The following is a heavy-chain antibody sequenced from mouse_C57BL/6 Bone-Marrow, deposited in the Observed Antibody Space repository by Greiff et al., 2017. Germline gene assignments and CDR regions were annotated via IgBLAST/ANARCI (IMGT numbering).Heavy chain of an antibody. V-gene: IGHV1-72*01. D-gene: IGHD2-3*01. CDR1: GYTFTSYW. Sequence: QVQLQQPGAELVKPGASVKLSCKASGYTFTSYWMHWVKQRPGRCLEWIGRIDPNSGGTKYNEKFKSKATLTVDKPSSTAYMQLSSLTSEDSAVYYCAREGWDFGDAMDYWGQGTSVTVSS. CDR2: IDPNSGGT. CDR3: AREGWDFGDAMDY. J-gene: IGHJ4*01.